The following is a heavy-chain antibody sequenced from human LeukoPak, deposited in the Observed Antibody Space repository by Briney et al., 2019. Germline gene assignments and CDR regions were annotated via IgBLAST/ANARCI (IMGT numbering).Heavy chain of an antibody. CDR2: ISYDGSNK. CDR1: GFTFSTYG. J-gene: IGHJ4*02. V-gene: IGHV3-30*19. Sequence: GGSLRLSCAASGFTFSTYGMHWVRQAPGKGLEWVAVISYDGSNKYYADSVKGRFTISRDNSKNTLYLQMNSLRAEDTAVYYCARDPPSVVVVAARQGNWGQGTLVTVSS. CDR3: ARDPPSVVVVAARQGN. D-gene: IGHD2-15*01.